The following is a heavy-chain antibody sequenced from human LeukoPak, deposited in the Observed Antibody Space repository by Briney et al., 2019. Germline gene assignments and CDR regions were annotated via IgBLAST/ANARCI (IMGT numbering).Heavy chain of an antibody. CDR1: GYTFTDYA. Sequence: ASVKVSCKTSGYTFTDYAVQWVRQAPGQRLERMGWINAGNGKTKYSQNFQDRVTITRDTSATTAYLDLTSLRSEDTAVYYCARARWTSTVTTYYLDYWGQGTLVTVSS. CDR2: INAGNGKT. J-gene: IGHJ4*02. CDR3: ARARWTSTVTTYYLDY. D-gene: IGHD4-17*01. V-gene: IGHV1-3*01.